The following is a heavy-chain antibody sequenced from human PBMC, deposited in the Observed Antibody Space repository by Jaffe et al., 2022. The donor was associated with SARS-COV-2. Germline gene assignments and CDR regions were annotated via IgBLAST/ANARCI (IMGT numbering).Heavy chain of an antibody. D-gene: IGHD4-17*01. J-gene: IGHJ4*02. CDR2: IYYSGST. CDR3: ARWPHYGDYAFDY. CDR1: GGSISSYY. Sequence: QVQLQESGPGLVKPSETLSLTCTVSGGSISSYYWSWIRQPPGKGLEWIGYIYYSGSTNYNPSLKSRVTISVDTSKNQFSLKLSSVTAADTAVYYCARWPHYGDYAFDYWGQGTLVTVSS. V-gene: IGHV4-59*01.